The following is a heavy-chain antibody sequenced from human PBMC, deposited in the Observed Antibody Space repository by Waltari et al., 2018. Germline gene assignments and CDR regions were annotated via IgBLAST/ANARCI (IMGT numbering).Heavy chain of an antibody. D-gene: IGHD2-21*01. CDR3: ARVHGSESPLAWGTDV. CDR1: GSSLTPYY. V-gene: IGHV4-59*01. J-gene: IGHJ6*02. Sequence: QVQLQESGTGLVKPSETLSLSCTVSGSSLTPYYWSWIRRPPGKGLEYIGYIHDSGDTNYSPSLRSRVSMSLDTSKNQFSLKISSVTAADSAVYYCARVHGSESPLAWGTDVWGQGTAVTVSS. CDR2: IHDSGDT.